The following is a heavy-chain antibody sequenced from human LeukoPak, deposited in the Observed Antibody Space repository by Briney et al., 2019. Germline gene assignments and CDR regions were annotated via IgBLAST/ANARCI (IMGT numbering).Heavy chain of an antibody. J-gene: IGHJ6*02. Sequence: SVKVSCKASGYTFTGYYMHWVRQAPGQGLEWMGGMIPMFAIANYAQKFQGRVTITADESTSTAYMELSSLRSEDTAVYYCARGLHSSSWSGGIYYYYGMDVWGQGTTVTVSS. D-gene: IGHD6-13*01. CDR2: MIPMFAIA. V-gene: IGHV1-69*13. CDR1: GYTFTGYY. CDR3: ARGLHSSSWSGGIYYYYGMDV.